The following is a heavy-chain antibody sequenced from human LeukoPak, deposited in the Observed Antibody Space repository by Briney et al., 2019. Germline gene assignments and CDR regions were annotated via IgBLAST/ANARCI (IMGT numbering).Heavy chain of an antibody. CDR2: INPNSGGT. V-gene: IGHV1-2*02. Sequence: SVKVSCKTSGYTFTANYIHWVRQAPGQGLDWMGWINPNSGGTNCAQTFQGRVTMTSETSISTAYMDLSSLRFDDTAIYYCARGVSGTYYFFDYWGQGTLVTVSS. J-gene: IGHJ4*02. CDR3: ARGVSGTYYFFDY. CDR1: GYTFTANY. D-gene: IGHD6-25*01.